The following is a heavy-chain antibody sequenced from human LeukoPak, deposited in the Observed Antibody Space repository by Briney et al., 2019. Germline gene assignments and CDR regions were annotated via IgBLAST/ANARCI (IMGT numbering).Heavy chain of an antibody. CDR1: GYTFTSYG. J-gene: IGHJ3*02. CDR3: ARLTTPLDAFDI. Sequence: ASVKVSCKASGYTFTSYGISWVRQAPGQGLEWMGWISAYNGNTNYAQKLQGRVTMTRDTSISTAYMELSRLRSDDTAVYYCARLTTPLDAFDIWGQGTMVTVSS. V-gene: IGHV1-18*01. CDR2: ISAYNGNT. D-gene: IGHD1-1*01.